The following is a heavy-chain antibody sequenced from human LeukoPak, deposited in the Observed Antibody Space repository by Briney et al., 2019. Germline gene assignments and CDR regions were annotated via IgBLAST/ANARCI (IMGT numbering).Heavy chain of an antibody. D-gene: IGHD3-22*01. CDR1: GGSISSYY. J-gene: IGHJ4*02. CDR2: IYYSGST. V-gene: IGHV4-59*01. CDR3: ARSDYYDSSGYYRLFDY. Sequence: SETLSLTCTVSGGSISSYYWSWIRQPPGKGLEWIGYIYYSGSTNYNPSLKSRVTISVDTSKNQFSLKLSSVTAADTAVYYCARSDYYDSSGYYRLFDYWGQGTLVTVSS.